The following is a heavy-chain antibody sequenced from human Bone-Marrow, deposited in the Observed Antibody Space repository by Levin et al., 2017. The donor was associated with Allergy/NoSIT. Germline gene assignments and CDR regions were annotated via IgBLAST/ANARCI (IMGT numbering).Heavy chain of an antibody. J-gene: IGHJ3*02. Sequence: GGSLRLSCAASGFTFSSYSMNWVRQAPGKGLEWVSYISSSSSTIYYADSVKGRFTISRDNAKNSLYLQMNSLRDEDTAVYYCARGVLGYCSSTSCPHGDAFDIWGQGTMVTVSS. D-gene: IGHD2-2*03. CDR3: ARGVLGYCSSTSCPHGDAFDI. CDR2: ISSSSSTI. V-gene: IGHV3-48*02. CDR1: GFTFSSYS.